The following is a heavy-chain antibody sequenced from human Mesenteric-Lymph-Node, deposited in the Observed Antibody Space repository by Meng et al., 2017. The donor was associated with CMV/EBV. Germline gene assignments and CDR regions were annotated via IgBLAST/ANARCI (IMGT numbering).Heavy chain of an antibody. Sequence: FTEYYIHWVQKATGKGLEWMGLVDPEDGETKYAETFQGRVTISADTSTDTAFMELSTLTSEDTAVYYCTTLGVYGSGSYFGGKHFQVWGQGSLVTVSS. D-gene: IGHD3-10*01. CDR1: FTEYY. CDR2: VDPEDGET. V-gene: IGHV1-69-2*01. J-gene: IGHJ1*01. CDR3: TTLGVYGSGSYFGGKHFQV.